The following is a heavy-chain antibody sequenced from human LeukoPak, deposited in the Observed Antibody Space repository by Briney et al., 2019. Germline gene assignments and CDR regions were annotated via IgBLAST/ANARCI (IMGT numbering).Heavy chain of an antibody. D-gene: IGHD3-10*01. CDR1: GYTFSGYY. CDR2: MNPNSGNT. Sequence: ASVKVSCKGSGYTFSGYYMHWVRQATGQGLEWMGWMNPNSGNTGYAQKFQGRVTMTRNTSISTAYMELSSLRSEDTAVYYCARGRRLDYGSGSYGYWGQGTLVTVSS. CDR3: ARGRRLDYGSGSYGY. J-gene: IGHJ4*02. V-gene: IGHV1-8*02.